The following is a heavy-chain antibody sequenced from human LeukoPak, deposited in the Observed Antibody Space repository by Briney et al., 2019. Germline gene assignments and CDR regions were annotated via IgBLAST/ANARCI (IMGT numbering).Heavy chain of an antibody. V-gene: IGHV4-61*01. D-gene: IGHD5-12*01. Sequence: PSETLSLTCTVSGYSISSGYYWSWIRQPPGKGLEWIGYIHYSGSTHYNPSLKSRVTISVDTSKNQVSLKLRSVTAADTAVYYCARTTEGYAGGPGYSYYYYMDVWGKGTTVTISS. CDR1: GYSISSGYY. CDR2: IHYSGST. CDR3: ARTTEGYAGGPGYSYYYYMDV. J-gene: IGHJ6*03.